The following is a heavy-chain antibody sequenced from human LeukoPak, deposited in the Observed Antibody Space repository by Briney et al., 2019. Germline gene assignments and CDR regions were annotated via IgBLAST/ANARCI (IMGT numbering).Heavy chain of an antibody. Sequence: ASVKVSFKASGYTFTIYDINWVRQAPGQGLEWMGWMNPNSGNTGYAQKFQGRVTMTRNTSISTAYMELSSLRSEDTAVYYCARGPPILPRGYSYGFLRGQLNWFDPWGQGTLVTVSS. CDR1: GYTFTIYD. D-gene: IGHD5-18*01. CDR2: MNPNSGNT. V-gene: IGHV1-8*01. CDR3: ARGPPILPRGYSYGFLRGQLNWFDP. J-gene: IGHJ5*02.